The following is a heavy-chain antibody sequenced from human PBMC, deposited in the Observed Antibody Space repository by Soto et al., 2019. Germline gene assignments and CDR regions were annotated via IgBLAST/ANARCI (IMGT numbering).Heavy chain of an antibody. CDR1: GFNFSSYV. Sequence: QVQLVESGGGVVQPGRSLRLSCAASGFNFSSYVMHWVRQAPGKGLEWVAVIWYDGGNKYYADSVKGRFTISRDNSKNTLYLETNSLSAEDRAVYYCARDGQWLPRDGLRSSYYFDYWGQGTLVTVSS. D-gene: IGHD6-19*01. CDR3: ARDGQWLPRDGLRSSYYFDY. V-gene: IGHV3-33*01. J-gene: IGHJ4*02. CDR2: IWYDGGNK.